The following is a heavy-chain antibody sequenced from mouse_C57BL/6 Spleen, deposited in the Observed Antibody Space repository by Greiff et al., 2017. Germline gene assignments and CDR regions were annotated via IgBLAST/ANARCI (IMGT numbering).Heavy chain of an antibody. Sequence: DVQLQESGTVLARPGASVKMSCKTSGYTFTSYWMHWVKQRPGQGLEWIGAIYPGNSDTSYNQKFKGKATLTAVTSASTAYMQLSSLTNEDSAVYYCTRSHYYGSSPRFAYWGQGTLVTVSA. D-gene: IGHD1-1*01. CDR1: GYTFTSYW. CDR2: IYPGNSDT. J-gene: IGHJ3*01. V-gene: IGHV1-5*01. CDR3: TRSHYYGSSPRFAY.